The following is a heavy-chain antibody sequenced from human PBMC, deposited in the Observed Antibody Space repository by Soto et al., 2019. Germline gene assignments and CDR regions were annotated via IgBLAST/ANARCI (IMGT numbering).Heavy chain of an antibody. CDR1: GYNLTDLS. Sequence: ASVKVSCKVAGYNLTDLSMHWVRQAPGKGLEWMGGFDPEDGKTIYAQKFQGRVTMTEDTSTDTAYMELSSLRSEDTAVYYCATVVGAPPMVRGVISSYYYYYYGMDVWGQ. CDR3: ATVVGAPPMVRGVISSYYYYYYGMDV. D-gene: IGHD3-10*01. V-gene: IGHV1-24*01. J-gene: IGHJ6*02. CDR2: FDPEDGKT.